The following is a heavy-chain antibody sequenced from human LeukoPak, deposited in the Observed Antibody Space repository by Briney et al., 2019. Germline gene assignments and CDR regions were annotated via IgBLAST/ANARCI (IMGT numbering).Heavy chain of an antibody. V-gene: IGHV1-69*04. CDR3: ARDYQSGSYPYYYYGMDV. D-gene: IGHD1-26*01. Sequence: VASVKVSCKASGGTFSSYAISWVRQAPGQGLEWMGRIIPILGIANYAQKFQGRVTITADKSTSTAYMELSSLRSEDTAVYYCARDYQSGSYPYYYYGMDVWGQGTTVTVSS. CDR2: IIPILGIA. CDR1: GGTFSSYA. J-gene: IGHJ6*02.